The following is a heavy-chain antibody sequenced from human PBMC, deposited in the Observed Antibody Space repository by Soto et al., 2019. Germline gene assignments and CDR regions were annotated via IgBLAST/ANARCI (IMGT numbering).Heavy chain of an antibody. CDR1: GFTFDDYA. CDR2: ISWNSGSI. J-gene: IGHJ6*02. V-gene: IGHV3-9*01. CDR3: AKGGGSTGTTNIVYYYYGMDV. Sequence: GGSLRLSCAASGFTFDDYAMHWVRQAPGKGLEWVSGISWNSGSIGYADSAKGRFTISRDNAKNSLYLQMNSLRAEDTALYYCAKGGGSTGTTNIVYYYYGMDVWGQGTTVTVSS. D-gene: IGHD1-7*01.